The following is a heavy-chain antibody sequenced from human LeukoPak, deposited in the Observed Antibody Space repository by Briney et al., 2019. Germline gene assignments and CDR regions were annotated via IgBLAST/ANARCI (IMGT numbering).Heavy chain of an antibody. CDR2: IRYDGSNK. Sequence: EGSLRLSCAASGFTFSSYGMHWVRQAPGKGLEWVAFIRYDGSNKYYADSVKGRFTISRGNSKNTMYLQMNSLRAEDTAVYYCAKDRNVLLWFGGGSSDYWGQGTLVTVSS. V-gene: IGHV3-30*02. CDR3: AKDRNVLLWFGGGSSDY. CDR1: GFTFSSYG. J-gene: IGHJ4*02. D-gene: IGHD3-10*01.